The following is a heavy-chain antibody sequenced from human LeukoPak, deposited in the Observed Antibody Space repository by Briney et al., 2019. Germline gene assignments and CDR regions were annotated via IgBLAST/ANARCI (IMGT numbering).Heavy chain of an antibody. V-gene: IGHV4-61*02. Sequence: PSETLSLTCTVSGGSISSGSYYWSWIRQPAGKGLGWIGRIYTSGSTNYNPSLKSRVTISVDTSKNQFSLKLSSVTAADTAVYYCARDVSYDSSGYYAYHHDYWGQGTLVTVSS. D-gene: IGHD3-22*01. J-gene: IGHJ4*02. CDR3: ARDVSYDSSGYYAYHHDY. CDR1: GGSISSGSYY. CDR2: IYTSGST.